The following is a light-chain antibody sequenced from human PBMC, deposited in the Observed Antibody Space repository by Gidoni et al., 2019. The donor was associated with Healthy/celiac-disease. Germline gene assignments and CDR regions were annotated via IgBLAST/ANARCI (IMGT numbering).Light chain of an antibody. CDR3: MQALQPPPPT. Sequence: DMVMTQTQPPLPVTPGEPASISCRSSQSLLHSNGYNYLDWYLQKPGQSPQLLIDLGSDRASGVPDRFCSSGSGTDFTLKISSVEAEDVGVYYCMQALQPPPPTFGQXTKLEIK. J-gene: IGKJ2*01. V-gene: IGKV2-28*01. CDR1: QSLLHSNGYNY. CDR2: LGS.